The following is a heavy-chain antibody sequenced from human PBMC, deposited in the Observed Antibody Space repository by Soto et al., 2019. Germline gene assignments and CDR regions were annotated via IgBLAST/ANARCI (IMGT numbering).Heavy chain of an antibody. CDR2: SNHTAFS. CDR1: GGSLSGQS. V-gene: IGHV4-34*01. Sequence: SETLSLTCAVDGGSLSGQSWTWNRQAPGEGLEWIGESNHTAFSNYISSLKSRVGISVDPSKNQFNLILQSVTAADAAVYYCARERQYYHLWSAYQNEAPHGLDVWGQGTAV. CDR3: ARERQYYHLWSAYQNEAPHGLDV. J-gene: IGHJ6*02. D-gene: IGHD3-3*02.